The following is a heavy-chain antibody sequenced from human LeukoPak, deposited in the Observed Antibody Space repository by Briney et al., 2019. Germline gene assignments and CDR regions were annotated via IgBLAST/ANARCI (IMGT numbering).Heavy chain of an antibody. CDR2: ISGYNGNT. J-gene: IGHJ4*02. D-gene: IGHD3-22*01. CDR1: GYTFTSNG. CDR3: ARDQEAYYYDSSAYNYFDY. V-gene: IGHV1-18*01. Sequence: ASVKVSCKASGYTFTSNGISWVRQAPGQGLEWMGWISGYNGNTNYAQKLQGRVTMTTGTSTSTAYMEQRSLRSDDTAVYYCARDQEAYYYDSSAYNYFDYWGQGTLVTVSS.